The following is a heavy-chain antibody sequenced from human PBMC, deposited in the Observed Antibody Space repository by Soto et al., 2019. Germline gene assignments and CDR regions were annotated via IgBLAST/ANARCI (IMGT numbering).Heavy chain of an antibody. V-gene: IGHV4-59*01. J-gene: IGHJ5*02. Sequence: SETLSLTCTVSGGSISSYYWSWIRQPPGKGLEWIGYIYYSGSTNYNPSLKSRVTISVDTSKNQFSLKLSSVTAADTAVYYCASLYDSSGYQPYRFDPWGQGTLVTVSS. CDR1: GGSISSYY. D-gene: IGHD3-22*01. CDR2: IYYSGST. CDR3: ASLYDSSGYQPYRFDP.